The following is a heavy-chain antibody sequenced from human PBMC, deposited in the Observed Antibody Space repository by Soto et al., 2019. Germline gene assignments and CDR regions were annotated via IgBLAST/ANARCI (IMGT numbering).Heavy chain of an antibody. J-gene: IGHJ6*02. Sequence: GASVKVSCKASGYTFTSYAMHWVRQAPGQRLEWMGWINAGNGNTKYSQKFQGRVTITRDTSASTAYMELSSLRPEDTAVYYCARDGIVATIRLGYYYYGMDLWGQGTTVTVSS. CDR2: INAGNGNT. CDR1: GYTFTSYA. D-gene: IGHD5-12*01. CDR3: ARDGIVATIRLGYYYYGMDL. V-gene: IGHV1-3*01.